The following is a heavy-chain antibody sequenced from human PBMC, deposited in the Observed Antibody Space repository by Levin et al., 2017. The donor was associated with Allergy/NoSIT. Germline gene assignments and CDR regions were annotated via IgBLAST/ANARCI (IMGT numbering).Heavy chain of an antibody. V-gene: IGHV3-74*01. Sequence: PGGSLRLSCTASGSTFKTYWMHWVRQAPGKGLVWVSHINFDGSITFYADSVKGRFTISRDNAKNTRYLQMNSLRAEDTAVYYCARDGGALDDWGQGTLVTVSS. CDR3: ARDGGALDD. J-gene: IGHJ4*02. CDR1: GSTFKTYW. D-gene: IGHD4-17*01. CDR2: INFDGSIT.